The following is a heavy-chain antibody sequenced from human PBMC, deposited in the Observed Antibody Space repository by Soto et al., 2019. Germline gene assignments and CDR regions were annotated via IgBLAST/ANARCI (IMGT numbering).Heavy chain of an antibody. CDR2: IYYVGNT. Sequence: QLQLQESGPGLVKPSETLSLTCTVSGGSISRSGSYWGWIRKSPGKGLERIGSIYYVGNTHYHPSLKSRVTITVETTKSQFSLSLSSGSAADTAVYYFATDAKNYYGSVFSHAFDSWGKGTMVTVSS. CDR1: GGSISRSGSY. J-gene: IGHJ3*01. CDR3: ATDAKNYYGSVFSHAFDS. D-gene: IGHD3-10*01. V-gene: IGHV4-39*01.